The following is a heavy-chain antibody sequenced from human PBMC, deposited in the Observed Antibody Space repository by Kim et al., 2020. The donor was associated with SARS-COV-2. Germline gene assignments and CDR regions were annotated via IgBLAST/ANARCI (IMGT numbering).Heavy chain of an antibody. D-gene: IGHD3-10*01. Sequence: GGSLRLSFAASGFTFSSYGMHWVRQAPGKGLEWVAVISYDGSNKYYADSVKGRFTISRDNSKNTLYLQMNSLRAEDTAVYYCARELYYGSGSYYASPVDVWGQGTTVTVSS. CDR2: ISYDGSNK. CDR3: ARELYYGSGSYYASPVDV. V-gene: IGHV3-33*05. CDR1: GFTFSSYG. J-gene: IGHJ6*02.